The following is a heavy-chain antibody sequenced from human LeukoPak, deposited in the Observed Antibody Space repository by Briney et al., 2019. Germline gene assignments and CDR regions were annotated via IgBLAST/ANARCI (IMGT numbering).Heavy chain of an antibody. CDR2: INHSGST. J-gene: IGHJ4*02. CDR3: AGKPIFGVVITDY. CDR1: GGSFSGYY. V-gene: IGHV4-34*01. D-gene: IGHD3-3*01. Sequence: MASETLSLTCAVYGGSFSGYYWSWIRQPPGKGLEWIGEINHSGSTNYNPSLKSRATISVDTSKNQFSLKLSSVTAADTAVYYCAGKPIFGVVITDYWGQGTLVTVSS.